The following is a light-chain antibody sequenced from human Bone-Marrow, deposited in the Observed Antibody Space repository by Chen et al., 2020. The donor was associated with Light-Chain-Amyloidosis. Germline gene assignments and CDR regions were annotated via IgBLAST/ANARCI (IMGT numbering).Light chain of an antibody. CDR2: RAS. J-gene: IGKJ2*01. Sequence: DIRMTQSPSTLSASVGDRVTITCRAGQDIGDWLAWFQQKPGRAPNLLIYRASNLESGGPSRFTDSGSGTDFTLTISSLQPDDFATYFCQQYKSYTFTFGPGTKL. CDR1: QDIGDW. V-gene: IGKV1-5*03. CDR3: QQYKSYTFT.